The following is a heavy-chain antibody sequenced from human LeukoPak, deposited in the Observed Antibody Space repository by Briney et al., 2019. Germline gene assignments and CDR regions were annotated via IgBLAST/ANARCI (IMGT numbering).Heavy chain of an antibody. CDR1: GYTFTSYD. Sequence: ASVTVSCKASGYTFTSYDINWVRQAPGQGLEWMGWMNPNSGNTGYAQKFQGRVTMTRNTSITTAYMELSSLRSEDTAVYYCARGYSSGWYGWFDPWGQGTLVTVSS. J-gene: IGHJ5*02. V-gene: IGHV1-8*01. CDR3: ARGYSSGWYGWFDP. CDR2: MNPNSGNT. D-gene: IGHD6-19*01.